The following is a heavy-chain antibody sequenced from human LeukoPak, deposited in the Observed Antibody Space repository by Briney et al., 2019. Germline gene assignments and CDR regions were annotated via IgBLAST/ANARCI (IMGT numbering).Heavy chain of an antibody. CDR2: ISGSGGST. Sequence: GGSLRLSCAASGFTFSSYAMSRVRQAPGKGLEWVSAISGSGGSTYYADSVKGRFTISRDNSKNTLYLQMNSLRAEDTAVYYCAKDWYYYDSSGYYGPLDYWGQGTLVTVSS. CDR1: GFTFSSYA. V-gene: IGHV3-23*01. CDR3: AKDWYYYDSSGYYGPLDY. D-gene: IGHD3-22*01. J-gene: IGHJ4*02.